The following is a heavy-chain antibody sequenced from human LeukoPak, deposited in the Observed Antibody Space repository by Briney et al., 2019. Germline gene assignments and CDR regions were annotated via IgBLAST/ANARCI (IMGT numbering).Heavy chain of an antibody. D-gene: IGHD5-18*01. CDR1: GYSFTIYW. CDR3: ARVDTAMVTFGWFDP. CDR2: IYPGDSDT. V-gene: IGHV5-51*01. Sequence: GESLKISCKGSGYSFTIYWIGWVRQMPGKGLEWMGIIYPGDSDTRYSPSFQGQVTISADKSISTAYLQWSSLKASDTAMYYCARVDTAMVTFGWFDPWGQGTLVTVSS. J-gene: IGHJ5*02.